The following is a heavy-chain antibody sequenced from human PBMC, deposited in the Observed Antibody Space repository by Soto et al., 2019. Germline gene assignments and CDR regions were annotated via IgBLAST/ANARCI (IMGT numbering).Heavy chain of an antibody. CDR2: ISGSGGTT. CDR1: GFIFSSYA. J-gene: IGHJ3*02. V-gene: IGHV3-23*01. CDR3: AKRFAYSSGLDGFDI. D-gene: IGHD6-19*01. Sequence: EVQLLESGGGLVQPGGSLRLSCAASGFIFSSYAMTWVRQAPGKGLEWVSGISGSGGTTYYADSVKGRFTISRDNXXXXLYLQMNSLRAEDSAVYYCAKRFAYSSGLDGFDIWGQGTMVTVSS.